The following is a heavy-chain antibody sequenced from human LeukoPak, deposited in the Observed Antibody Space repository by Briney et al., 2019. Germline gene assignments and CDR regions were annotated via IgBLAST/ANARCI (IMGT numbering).Heavy chain of an antibody. J-gene: IGHJ4*02. V-gene: IGHV4-34*01. Sequence: SETLSLTCAVYGGSFSGYYWSWIRQPPGKGLEWIGEINHSGSTNYNPSLKSRVTISVDTSKNQFSLKLSSVTAADTAVYYCARIYDGSGYYGDYWGQGTLVTVSS. CDR1: GGSFSGYY. CDR2: INHSGST. D-gene: IGHD3-22*01. CDR3: ARIYDGSGYYGDY.